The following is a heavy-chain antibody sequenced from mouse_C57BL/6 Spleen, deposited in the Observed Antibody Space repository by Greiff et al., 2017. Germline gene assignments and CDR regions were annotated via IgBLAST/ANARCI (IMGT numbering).Heavy chain of an antibody. Sequence: VQLKESGPGLVKPSQSLSLTCSVTGYSITSGYYWNWIRQFPGNKLEWMGYISYDGSNNYNPSLKNRISITRDTSKNQFFLKLNSVTTEDTATYYCARDIYYGYDGAMDYWGQGTSVTVSS. D-gene: IGHD2-2*01. CDR3: ARDIYYGYDGAMDY. CDR2: ISYDGSN. V-gene: IGHV3-6*01. J-gene: IGHJ4*01. CDR1: GYSITSGYY.